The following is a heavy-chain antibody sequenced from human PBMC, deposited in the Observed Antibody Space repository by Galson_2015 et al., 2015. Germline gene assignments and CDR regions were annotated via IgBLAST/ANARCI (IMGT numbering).Heavy chain of an antibody. V-gene: IGHV4-39*07. D-gene: IGHD3-10*01. Sequence: SETLSLTCSVSDGSISSSSYYWGWILQPPGKGLEWIGNIYYTGSTYYNPSLKSRVTISVDTSKTHFSLKLNSVTAADTAVYYCARTQNYYYSGRYYPTWGQGTLVTVFS. CDR1: DGSISSSSYY. CDR3: ARTQNYYYSGRYYPT. CDR2: IYYTGST. J-gene: IGHJ5*02.